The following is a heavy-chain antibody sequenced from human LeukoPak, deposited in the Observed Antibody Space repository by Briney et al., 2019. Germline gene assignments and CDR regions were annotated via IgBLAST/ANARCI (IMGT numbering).Heavy chain of an antibody. CDR3: ARGLYYDSSGYYPFDY. CDR1: GFIFKLFA. J-gene: IGHJ4*02. D-gene: IGHD3-22*01. CDR2: IKQDGSEK. V-gene: IGHV3-7*01. Sequence: PGGSLRLSCVGSGFIFKLFAVGWVRQAPGKGLEWVANIKQDGSEKYYVDSVKGRFTISRDNAKNSLYLQMNSLRAEDTAVYYCARGLYYDSSGYYPFDYWGQGTLVTVSS.